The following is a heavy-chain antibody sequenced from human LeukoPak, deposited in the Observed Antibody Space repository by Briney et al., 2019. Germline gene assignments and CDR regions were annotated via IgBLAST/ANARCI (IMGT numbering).Heavy chain of an antibody. V-gene: IGHV5-51*01. Sequence: ESRKISCKGSGYSFTTYWIGWVRQMPGKGLEWMGIIYPGDSDTRYSPSFQGQVTMSADKSINTAYLQWSSLQASDTAIYYCARPSALYGGIPEDYWGQGTLVSVSS. CDR3: ARPSALYGGIPEDY. CDR1: GYSFTTYW. CDR2: IYPGDSDT. D-gene: IGHD4-23*01. J-gene: IGHJ4*02.